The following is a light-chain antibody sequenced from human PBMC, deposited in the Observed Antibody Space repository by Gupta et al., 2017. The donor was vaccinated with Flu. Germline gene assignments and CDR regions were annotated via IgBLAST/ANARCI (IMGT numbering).Light chain of an antibody. Sequence: EIVLTQSPGTLSLSPGERATPSCRASQSVTRSYVAWHQQKPGQAPRLLIFGASTRATGIPDRFSGSGSGADFTLTITRLEPEDFAVYYCQQYGSSPYSFGQGTKLEIK. CDR2: GAS. J-gene: IGKJ2*03. V-gene: IGKV3-20*01. CDR1: QSVTRSY. CDR3: QQYGSSPYS.